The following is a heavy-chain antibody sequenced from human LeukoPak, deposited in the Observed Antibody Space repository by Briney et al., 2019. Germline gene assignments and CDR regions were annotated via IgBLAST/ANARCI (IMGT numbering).Heavy chain of an antibody. J-gene: IGHJ6*03. CDR3: AGSTFYYYYYMDV. CDR1: GGTFSSYA. CDR2: IIPIFGPA. D-gene: IGHD3-10*01. Sequence: SVKVSCKASGGTFSSYAISWVRQAPGQGLEWMGGIIPIFGPANYAQKFQGRVTITTDDSTSTAYMELSSVRSEDTAVYYCAGSTFYYYYYMDVWGKGTTVTVSS. V-gene: IGHV1-69*05.